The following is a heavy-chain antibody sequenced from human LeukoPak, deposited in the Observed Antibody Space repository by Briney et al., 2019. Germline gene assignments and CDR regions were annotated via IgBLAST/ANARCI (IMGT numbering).Heavy chain of an antibody. D-gene: IGHD3-3*01. J-gene: IGHJ4*02. Sequence: ASVKVSCKASGFTFTSSAMQWVRQARGQRLEWIGWIVVGSGNTNYAQKFQERVTITRDTSASTVYMELSSLGSEDMAVYYCARGKVNDFWSGYYPFDYWGQGTLVTVSS. CDR1: GFTFTSSA. CDR3: ARGKVNDFWSGYYPFDY. CDR2: IVVGSGNT. V-gene: IGHV1-58*02.